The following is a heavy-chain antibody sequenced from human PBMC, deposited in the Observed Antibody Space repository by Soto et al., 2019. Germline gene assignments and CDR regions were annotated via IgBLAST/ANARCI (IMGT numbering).Heavy chain of an antibody. CDR3: AKSDGSSLMPPL. CDR1: GFTFSSYG. Sequence: QVQLVESGGGVVQPGRSLRLSCAASGFTFSSYGMHWVRQAPGKGLEWVAVISYDGSNKYYADSVKGRFTISRDNYKNTLYLQMNSLRAEDTAVYYCAKSDGSSLMPPLWGQGTLVTVSS. CDR2: ISYDGSNK. J-gene: IGHJ4*02. D-gene: IGHD3-10*01. V-gene: IGHV3-30*18.